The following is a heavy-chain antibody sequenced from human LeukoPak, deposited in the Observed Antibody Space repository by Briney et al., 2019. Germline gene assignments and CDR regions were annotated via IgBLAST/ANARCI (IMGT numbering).Heavy chain of an antibody. Sequence: SGGSLRLSCAASGFTFSNYAMNWVRQAPGKGLEWVSFIRGGRSYTDYADSVKGRFTISRDNAKNSLYLQMNSLRVQDTAVYYCAKAGEKQLTTHTIYYMDVWGKGTTVTVSS. CDR2: IRGGRSYT. CDR1: GFTFSNYA. J-gene: IGHJ6*03. V-gene: IGHV3-21*06. CDR3: AKAGEKQLTTHTIYYMDV. D-gene: IGHD4-17*01.